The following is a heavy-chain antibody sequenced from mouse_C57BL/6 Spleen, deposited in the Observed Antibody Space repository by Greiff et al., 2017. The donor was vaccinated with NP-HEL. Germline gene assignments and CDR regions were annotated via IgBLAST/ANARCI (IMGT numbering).Heavy chain of an antibody. CDR3: TRSGYSKGYFDV. D-gene: IGHD2-5*01. V-gene: IGHV1-15*01. J-gene: IGHJ1*03. Sequence: ESGAELVRPGASVTLSCKASGYTFTDYEMHWVKQTPVHGLEWIGAIDPETGGTAYNQKFKGKAILTADKSSSTAYMELRSLTSEDSAVYYCTRSGYSKGYFDVWGTGTTVTVSS. CDR1: GYTFTDYE. CDR2: IDPETGGT.